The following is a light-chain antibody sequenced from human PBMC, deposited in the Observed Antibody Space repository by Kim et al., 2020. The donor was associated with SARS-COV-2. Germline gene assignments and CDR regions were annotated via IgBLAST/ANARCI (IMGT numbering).Light chain of an antibody. CDR3: QSYDSSNHAV. CDR1: SCSNASNY. V-gene: IGLV6-57*02. J-gene: IGLJ3*02. Sequence: TVTISCAGGSCSNASNYVEWYQQRPGGAPTTVIYEGNQRPSGGPDRFSGAINSSSTSASVTISGLKTEDEDDYCCQSYDSSNHAVFGGGTQLTVL. CDR2: EGN.